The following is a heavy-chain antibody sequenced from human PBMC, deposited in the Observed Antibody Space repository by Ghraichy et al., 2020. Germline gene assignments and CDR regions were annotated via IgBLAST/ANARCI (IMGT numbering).Heavy chain of an antibody. CDR1: GYTFTSYG. J-gene: IGHJ4*02. CDR3: AREVLGYYGSGSYYNVRYDDY. CDR2: ISAYNGNT. D-gene: IGHD3-10*01. Sequence: ASVKVSCKASGYTFTSYGISWVRQAPGQGLEWMGWISAYNGNTNYAQKLQGRVTMTTDTSTSTAYMELRSLRSDDTAVYYCAREVLGYYGSGSYYNVRYDDYWGQGTLVTVSS. V-gene: IGHV1-18*04.